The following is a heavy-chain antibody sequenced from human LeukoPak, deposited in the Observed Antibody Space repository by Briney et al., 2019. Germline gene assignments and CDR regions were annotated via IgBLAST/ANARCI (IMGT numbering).Heavy chain of an antibody. CDR3: AKDPYEKLRYFDWFDL. Sequence: GRSLRLSCAASGFTFSSYGMHWVRQAPGKGLEWVAVISYDGSNKYYADSVKGRFTISRDNSKNTLYLQMNSLRAEDTAVYYCAKDPYEKLRYFDWFDLWGRGTLVTVSS. J-gene: IGHJ2*01. D-gene: IGHD3-9*01. CDR2: ISYDGSNK. V-gene: IGHV3-30*18. CDR1: GFTFSSYG.